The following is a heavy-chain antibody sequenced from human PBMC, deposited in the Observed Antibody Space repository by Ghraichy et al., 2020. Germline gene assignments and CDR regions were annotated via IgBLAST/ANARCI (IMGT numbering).Heavy chain of an antibody. Sequence: SETLSLTCTDSGDSISSGAYSWSWIRQHPGKGLEWIGYIYYSGSTYSNPSLESRVTISIDTSKNQFSLRLSSVTAADTAVYYCARELQYCSGGRCSTFDYWGQGTLVTVSS. CDR3: ARELQYCSGGRCSTFDY. D-gene: IGHD2-15*01. J-gene: IGHJ4*02. V-gene: IGHV4-31*03. CDR2: IYYSGST. CDR1: GDSISSGAYS.